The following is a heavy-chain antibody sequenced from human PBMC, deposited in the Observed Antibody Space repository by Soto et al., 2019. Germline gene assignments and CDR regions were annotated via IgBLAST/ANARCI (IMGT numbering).Heavy chain of an antibody. D-gene: IGHD3-22*01. CDR3: AADPYYYDSSDYYSFDQ. V-gene: IGHV1-58*01. J-gene: IGHJ4*02. CDR2: IVVGSGNT. CDR1: GFNFRTTA. Sequence: RASVKVSCKASGFNFRTTAVQWVRQARGQRLEWIGWIVVGSGNTNYAQKFQERVTITRDMSTSTAYMDVSSLRSEDTAVYYCAADPYYYDSSDYYSFDQWGQGTLVTVSS.